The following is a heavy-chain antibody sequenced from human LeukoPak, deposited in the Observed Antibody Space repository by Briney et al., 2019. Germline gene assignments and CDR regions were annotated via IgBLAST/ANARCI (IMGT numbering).Heavy chain of an antibody. J-gene: IGHJ4*02. V-gene: IGHV4-59*08. CDR2: IYYSGST. D-gene: IGHD2-15*01. CDR3: ARHREEYCSGGSCYARGIDF. CDR1: GGSISNDY. Sequence: SETLSLTCTVSGGSISNDYWSWIRQSPGKGLEWIASIYYSGSTYYNPSLKSRVTISVDTSKNQFSLKLTSVTAADTAMYYCARHREEYCSGGSCYARGIDFWGQGLLVTVSP.